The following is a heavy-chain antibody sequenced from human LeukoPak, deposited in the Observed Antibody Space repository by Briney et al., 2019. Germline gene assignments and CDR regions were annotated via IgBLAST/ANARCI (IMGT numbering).Heavy chain of an antibody. Sequence: GESLKISCKGSGYSFTSYWIGGVRQMPGKGLGRMGIIYPGDSDTKYSPSFQGQVTISADKSISTAYLLWSSLKASDTAMYYCARHPITRYYDSSGYSAAGPDYWGQGTLVTVSS. D-gene: IGHD3-22*01. J-gene: IGHJ4*02. CDR1: GYSFTSYW. CDR2: IYPGDSDT. CDR3: ARHPITRYYDSSGYSAAGPDY. V-gene: IGHV5-51*01.